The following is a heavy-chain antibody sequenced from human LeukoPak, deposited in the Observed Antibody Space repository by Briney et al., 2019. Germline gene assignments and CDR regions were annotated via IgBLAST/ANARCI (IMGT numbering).Heavy chain of an antibody. CDR3: ARGGSRSYTSSTLDY. J-gene: IGHJ4*02. V-gene: IGHV4-59*12. D-gene: IGHD6-6*01. CDR2: ISYGGST. CDR1: GGSITVYY. Sequence: SETLSLTCSVSGGSITVYYWNWIRQSPEKGLELIGSISYGGSTNYNPSLKSRVTIIIDTSKNRFSLKVSSVIAADTAMYYCARGGSRSYTSSTLDYWGQGTLVTVSS.